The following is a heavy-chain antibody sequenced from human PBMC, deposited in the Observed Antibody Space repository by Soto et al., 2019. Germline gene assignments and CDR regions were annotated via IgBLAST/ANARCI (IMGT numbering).Heavy chain of an antibody. J-gene: IGHJ5*02. D-gene: IGHD3-10*01. CDR1: GFYLSNARMG. CDR3: ARIVRYFGELETYNWFDP. CDR2: IFSSDEK. V-gene: IGHV2-26*01. Sequence: SGPTLVNPTAPLTLTCTVSGFYLSNARMGVTWIRQPAGRALEWLAHIFSSDEKSYITSLESRLTISKDTSKSQVVLIMTNMDPVDTATYYCARIVRYFGELETYNWFDPWGQGTLVTVSS.